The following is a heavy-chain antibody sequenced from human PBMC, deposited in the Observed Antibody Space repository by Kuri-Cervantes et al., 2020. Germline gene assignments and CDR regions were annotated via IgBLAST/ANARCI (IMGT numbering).Heavy chain of an antibody. D-gene: IGHD2-2*01. CDR3: ARVGRQYQRKVARSPASYYMDV. CDR2: INAGNGNT. V-gene: IGHV1-3*01. J-gene: IGHJ6*03. Sequence: ASVKVSCKASGYTFTSYVIHWVRQAPGQRLEWMGWINAGNGNTKYSQKFQDRVTISRDTSATTAYMELSSLRSADTAVYYCARVGRQYQRKVARSPASYYMDVWGKGTTVTVSS. CDR1: GYTFTSYV.